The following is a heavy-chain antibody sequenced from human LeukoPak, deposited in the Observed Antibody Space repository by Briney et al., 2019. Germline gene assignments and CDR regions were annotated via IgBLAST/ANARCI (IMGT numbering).Heavy chain of an antibody. Sequence: SETLSLTCTVSGTSINSHYWSWIRQPAGGGLEWIGRIYFSGITNYNPSLKSRVTMSVDTSKNQFSLKLSSVTAADTAVYYCARDQFSTVMRNWFDPWGQGTLVTVSS. V-gene: IGHV4-4*07. CDR3: ARDQFSTVMRNWFDP. J-gene: IGHJ5*02. D-gene: IGHD4-11*01. CDR1: GTSINSHY. CDR2: IYFSGIT.